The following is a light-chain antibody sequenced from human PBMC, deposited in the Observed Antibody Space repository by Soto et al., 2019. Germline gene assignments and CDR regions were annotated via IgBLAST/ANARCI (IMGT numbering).Light chain of an antibody. V-gene: IGLV1-40*01. J-gene: IGLJ2*01. CDR1: SSNLGAGHD. CDR3: QSYDSSLSGSWV. Sequence: QSVLTQPPSVSGAPGQRVTISCTGGSSNLGAGHDVHWYQHLPGTAPKLVIYGNTNRPSGVPDRFSGSKSGTSASLAITGLQAEDEADYYCQSYDSSLSGSWVFGGGTKLTVL. CDR2: GNT.